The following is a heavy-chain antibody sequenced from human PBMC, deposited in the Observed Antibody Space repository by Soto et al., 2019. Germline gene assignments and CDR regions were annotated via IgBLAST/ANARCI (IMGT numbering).Heavy chain of an antibody. J-gene: IGHJ6*02. CDR3: GRGPSPRAPAGGTPYYYAMDV. CDR1: GYDFTAYD. D-gene: IGHD2-2*01. Sequence: ASVKVSCKASGYDFTAYDINWVRQASGQGLEWMGWMNPINGATGSARRFQGRVSMTRNTATATAYLELTRLRSDDSAVYFCGRGPSPRAPAGGTPYYYAMDVWGQGTTVTVSS. CDR2: MNPINGAT. V-gene: IGHV1-8*02.